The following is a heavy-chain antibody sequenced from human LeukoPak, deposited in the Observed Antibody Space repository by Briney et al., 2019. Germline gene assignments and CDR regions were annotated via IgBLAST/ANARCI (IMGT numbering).Heavy chain of an antibody. CDR1: GYTFTNYG. CDR3: ARDYYDSSGYPDTFDI. J-gene: IGHJ3*02. V-gene: IGHV1-18*01. D-gene: IGHD3-22*01. CDR2: ISAYTGNT. Sequence: ASVKVSCKASGYTFTNYGISWVRQAPGQGLEWMGWISAYTGNTDYAQKVQGRVTMTTDTPTRTAYMELRSLRSDDTAVYCCARDYYDSSGYPDTFDIWGQGTMVTVSS.